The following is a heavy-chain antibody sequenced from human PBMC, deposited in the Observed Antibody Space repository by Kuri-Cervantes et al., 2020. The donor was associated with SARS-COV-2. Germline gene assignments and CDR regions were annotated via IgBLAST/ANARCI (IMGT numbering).Heavy chain of an antibody. V-gene: IGHV3-21*01. CDR1: GFTFSSYS. CDR3: ARVGSTMVRGVIMRGADAFDI. Sequence: GGSLRLSCAASGFTFSSYSMNWVRQAPGKGLEWVSSVSSSSSYIYYADSVKGRFTISRDNAKNSLYLQMNSLRVEDTAVYYCARVGSTMVRGVIMRGADAFDIWGQGTMVTVSS. D-gene: IGHD3-10*01. J-gene: IGHJ3*02. CDR2: VSSSSSYI.